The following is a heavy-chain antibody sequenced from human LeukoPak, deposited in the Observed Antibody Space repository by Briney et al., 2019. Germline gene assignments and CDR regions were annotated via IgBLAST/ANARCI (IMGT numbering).Heavy chain of an antibody. J-gene: IGHJ4*02. CDR1: GFTFSSYG. CDR2: ISYDGSNK. V-gene: IGHV3-30*18. D-gene: IGHD2-15*01. Sequence: GGSLRLSCAASGFTFSSYGMHWVRQAPGKGLEWVAVISYDGSNKYYADSVKGRFTISRDNSKNTLYLQMNSLRAEDTAVYYCAKPMVAGAYYFDYWGQGTLLTVSS. CDR3: AKPMVAGAYYFDY.